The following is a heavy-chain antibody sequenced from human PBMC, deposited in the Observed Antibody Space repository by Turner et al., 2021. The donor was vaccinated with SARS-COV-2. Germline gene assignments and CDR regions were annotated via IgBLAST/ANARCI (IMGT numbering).Heavy chain of an antibody. CDR3: AREGTPYGGYSHLDY. D-gene: IGHD5-12*01. CDR2: INPSGGST. CDR1: GYTFTSYY. Sequence: VSCKASGYTFTSYYMHWVRQAPGQGLEWMGIINPSGGSTRYAQKFQGRVTMTRDTSTSTVYTELSSLRSEDTAVYYCAREGTPYGGYSHLDYWGQGTLVTVSS. J-gene: IGHJ4*02. V-gene: IGHV1-46*03.